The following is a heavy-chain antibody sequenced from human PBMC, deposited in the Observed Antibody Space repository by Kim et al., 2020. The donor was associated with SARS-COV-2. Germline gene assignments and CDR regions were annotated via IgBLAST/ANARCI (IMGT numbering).Heavy chain of an antibody. D-gene: IGHD6-19*01. CDR2: INPNSGGT. J-gene: IGHJ4*02. CDR1: GYTFTGYY. Sequence: ASVKVSCKASGYKASGYTFTGYYMHWVRQAPGQGLEWMGWINPNSGGTNYAQKFQGRVTMARDTPISTAYMELSRLRSDDTAVYYCARGLIAVAGTGCDYWGQGTLVTVSS. V-gene: IGHV1-2*02. CDR3: ARGLIAVAGTGCDY.